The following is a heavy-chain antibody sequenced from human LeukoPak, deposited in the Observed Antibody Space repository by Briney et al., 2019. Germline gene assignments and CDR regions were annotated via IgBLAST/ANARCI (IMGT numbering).Heavy chain of an antibody. J-gene: IGHJ4*02. Sequence: GASVKVSCKASGYTFTGYYMHWVRQAPGQGLEWMGWINPNSGGTNYAQKFQGRVTMTRDTSISTAYMELSRLRSDDTAVYYCARDLPLDRDSSGYFDYWGQGTLVTVSS. CDR2: INPNSGGT. CDR1: GYTFTGYY. D-gene: IGHD3-22*01. CDR3: ARDLPLDRDSSGYFDY. V-gene: IGHV1-2*02.